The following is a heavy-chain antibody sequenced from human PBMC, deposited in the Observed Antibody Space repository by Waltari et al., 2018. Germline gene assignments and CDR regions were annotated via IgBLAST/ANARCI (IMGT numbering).Heavy chain of an antibody. CDR1: GFSLSTSGVG. V-gene: IGHV2-5*01. CDR2: IYWNDDK. J-gene: IGHJ4*02. D-gene: IGHD3-16*02. CDR3: AHGYVWGSYRYSYYFDY. Sequence: QITLKESGPTLVKPTQTLTLTCTFSGFSLSTSGVGVGWIRQPPGKALEWLALIYWNDDKRYSPSLKSRLTITKDTSKNQVVLTMTNMDPVDTATYYCAHGYVWGSYRYSYYFDYWGQGTLVTVSS.